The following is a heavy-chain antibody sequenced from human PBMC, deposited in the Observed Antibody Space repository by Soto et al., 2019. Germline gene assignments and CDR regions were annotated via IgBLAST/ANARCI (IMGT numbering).Heavy chain of an antibody. V-gene: IGHV1-69*06. Sequence: QVQLVQSGAEVKKPGSSVKVSCKASGGTFSSYAISWVRQAPGQGLEWMGGIIPIFGTANYAQKFQGRVTITRDTSASTAYMELSSLRSEDTAVYYCARLVVGGYCSSTSCYTNWFDPWGQGTLVTVSS. CDR2: IIPIFGTA. CDR1: GGTFSSYA. J-gene: IGHJ5*02. CDR3: ARLVVGGYCSSTSCYTNWFDP. D-gene: IGHD2-2*03.